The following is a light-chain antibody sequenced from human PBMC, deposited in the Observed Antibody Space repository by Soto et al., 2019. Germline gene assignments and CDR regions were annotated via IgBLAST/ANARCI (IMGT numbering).Light chain of an antibody. CDR1: QSVTSNY. CDR3: QQRSNWPPIT. J-gene: IGKJ5*01. CDR2: GIS. Sequence: ERVMTQSPVTVALSPGEIVTLSFRSSQSVTSNYLAWYQQKPGKAPRLLIHGISNRATGVPDRFSGSGSGTDFTLTISSLEPEDFAVYYCQQRSNWPPITFGQGTRLEIK. V-gene: IGKV3-11*01.